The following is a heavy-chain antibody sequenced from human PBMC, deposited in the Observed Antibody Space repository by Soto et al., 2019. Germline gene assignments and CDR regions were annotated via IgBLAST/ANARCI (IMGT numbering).Heavy chain of an antibody. Sequence: QITLKESGPTLVKPTQTLTLTCTFSGFSLSTSGVGVGWIRQPPGKALEWLALIYWNDDKGYSPSLKSRLTITKDTSKNQVVLTMTNTDPVDTATYYCAHSRGILGIDYWGQGTLVTVSS. CDR2: IYWNDDK. CDR3: AHSRGILGIDY. D-gene: IGHD3-10*01. V-gene: IGHV2-5*01. CDR1: GFSLSTSGVG. J-gene: IGHJ4*02.